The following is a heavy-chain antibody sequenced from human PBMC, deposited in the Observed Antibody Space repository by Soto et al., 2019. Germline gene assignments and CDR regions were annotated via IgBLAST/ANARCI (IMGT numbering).Heavy chain of an antibody. D-gene: IGHD3-16*01. V-gene: IGHV4-31*01. CDR1: GGSISSGGYY. CDR2: IYYSGST. J-gene: IGHJ6*02. Sequence: QVQLQESGPGLVKPSQTLSLTCTVSGGSISSGGYYWSWIRQHPGKGLEWIGYIYYSGSTYYNPSLTSPVTSSVDTSKNHFSLKLSSVIAADTAVYYCARTVLRLVYYYGMDVWGQGTTVTVSS. CDR3: ARTVLRLVYYYGMDV.